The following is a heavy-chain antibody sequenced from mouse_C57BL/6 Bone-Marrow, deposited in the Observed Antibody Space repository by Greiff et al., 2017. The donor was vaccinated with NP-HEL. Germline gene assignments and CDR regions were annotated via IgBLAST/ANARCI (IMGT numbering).Heavy chain of an antibody. V-gene: IGHV14-3*01. Sequence: EVQLVESVAELVRPGASVKLSCTASGFNIKNTYMHWVKQRPEQGLEWIGRIDPANGNTKYAPKFQGKATITADTSSNTAYLQLSSLTSEDTAIYYCARARWGLLEYFDVWGTGTTVTVSS. J-gene: IGHJ1*03. CDR2: IDPANGNT. CDR3: ARARWGLLEYFDV. CDR1: GFNIKNTY. D-gene: IGHD2-3*01.